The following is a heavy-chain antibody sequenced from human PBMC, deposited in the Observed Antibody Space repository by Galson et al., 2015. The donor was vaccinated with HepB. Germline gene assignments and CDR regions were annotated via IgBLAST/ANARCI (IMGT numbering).Heavy chain of an antibody. D-gene: IGHD2-2*01. V-gene: IGHV3-15*01. CDR3: TTGLRGLLGFGRIVVVSGDSAITETTAGY. CDR1: GFTFSNAW. Sequence: SLRLSCAASGFTFSNAWMSWVRQAPGKGLEWVGRIKNKIDAETTDYAAPVKGRFTISRDDLKNTLYLQMNSLKTEDTAVYYCTTGLRGLLGFGRIVVVSGDSAITETTAGYWGQGTLVTVSS. CDR2: IKNKIDAETT. J-gene: IGHJ4*02.